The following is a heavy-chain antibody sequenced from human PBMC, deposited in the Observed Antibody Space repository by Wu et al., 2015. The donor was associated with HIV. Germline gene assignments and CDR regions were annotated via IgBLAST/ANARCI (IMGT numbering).Heavy chain of an antibody. V-gene: IGHV1-69*05. Sequence: QVQLVQSGAEVKKPGSSVKVSCKASGGTFSSYAISWVRQAPGQGLEWMGGIIPIFGTANYAQKFQGRVTITTDESTSTAYMELSSLRSEDTAVYYCAIPKTYYYDSSGYYYNYWGQGTLVTVSS. J-gene: IGHJ4*02. CDR3: AIPKTYYYDSSGYYYNY. D-gene: IGHD3-22*01. CDR2: IIPIFGTA. CDR1: GGTFSSYA.